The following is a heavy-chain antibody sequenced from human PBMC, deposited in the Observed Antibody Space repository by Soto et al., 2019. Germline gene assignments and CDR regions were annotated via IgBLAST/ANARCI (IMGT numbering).Heavy chain of an antibody. D-gene: IGHD6-19*01. CDR3: ARQGSGSEYPQYFYYGMDV. CDR2: IKPHSGVA. V-gene: IGHV1-2*02. CDR1: GYTFTAYY. Sequence: VELVQSGAEVEKPGAAVRISCKTSGYTFTAYYIHWVRQAPGQGLEWMVWIKPHSGVANYARKFQGRVTMTRDTSISTVYMELTKMRSEDTTIYYCARQGSGSEYPQYFYYGMDVWGQGTTAAASS. J-gene: IGHJ6*02.